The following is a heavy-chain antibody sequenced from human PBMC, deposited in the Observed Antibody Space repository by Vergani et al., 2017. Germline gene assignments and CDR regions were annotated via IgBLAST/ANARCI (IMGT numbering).Heavy chain of an antibody. Sequence: QVQLVESGGGVVQPGGSLRLSCAASGFTFSSYGMHWVRQAPGKGLEWVAFIRYDGSNKYYADSVKGRFTISRDNSKNTLYLQMNSLRAEDTAVYYCAKDDRTGNGYFDYWGQGTLVTVSS. V-gene: IGHV3-30*02. CDR3: AKDDRTGNGYFDY. CDR2: IRYDGSNK. J-gene: IGHJ4*02. D-gene: IGHD4-23*01. CDR1: GFTFSSYG.